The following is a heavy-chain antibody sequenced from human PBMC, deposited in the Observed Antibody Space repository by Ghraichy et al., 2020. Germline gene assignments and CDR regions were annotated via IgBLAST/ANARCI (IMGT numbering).Heavy chain of an antibody. J-gene: IGHJ6*02. CDR2: INHSGST. CDR1: GGSFSGYY. D-gene: IGHD3-22*01. CDR3: ARDRLLLYYYYYGMDV. Sequence: SETLSLTCAVYGGSFSGYYWSWIRQPPGKGLEWIGEINHSGSTNYNPSLKSRVTISVDTSKNQFSLKLSSVTAADTAVYYCARDRLLLYYYYYGMDVWGQGTTVTVSS. V-gene: IGHV4-34*01.